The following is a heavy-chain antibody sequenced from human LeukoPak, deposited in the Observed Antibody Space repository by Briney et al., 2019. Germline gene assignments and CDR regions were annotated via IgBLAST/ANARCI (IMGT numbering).Heavy chain of an antibody. D-gene: IGHD3-22*01. CDR1: GFTFSSYS. V-gene: IGHV3-30*18. J-gene: IGHJ6*03. CDR2: ISYDGSNK. Sequence: PGGSLRLSCAASGFTFSSYSMNWVRQAPGKGLEWVAVISYDGSNKYYADSLKGRFTISRDNSKNTLYLQMNSLRADDTALYYCAKDSYYYDSSGYYPQYYYYYMDVWGKGTTVTVSS. CDR3: AKDSYYYDSSGYYPQYYYYYMDV.